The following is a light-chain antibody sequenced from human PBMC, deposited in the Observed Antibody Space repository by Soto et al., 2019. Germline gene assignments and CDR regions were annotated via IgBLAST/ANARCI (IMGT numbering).Light chain of an antibody. V-gene: IGKV3-15*01. CDR2: DAS. CDR3: QQYNAWPRT. Sequence: EIVMTQSPATLSVSQGERATLSCRASQSVSSNLAWYQQKPGQAPRLLIFDASTRATGIPARFSGSGSGTEFTLTITSLQSEDFAVYYCQQYNAWPRTFGQGTKVDIK. CDR1: QSVSSN. J-gene: IGKJ1*01.